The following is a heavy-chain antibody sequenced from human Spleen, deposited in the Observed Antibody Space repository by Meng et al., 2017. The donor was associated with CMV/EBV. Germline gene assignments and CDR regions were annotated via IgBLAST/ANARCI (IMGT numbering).Heavy chain of an antibody. Sequence: GGSLRLSCAASGFTFSTYWMSWVRQAPGKGLEWVAFIRYDGSNKYYADSVKGRFTISRDNSKNTLYLQMNSLRAEDTAVYYCARGGYCSSTSCYTDYYYGMDVWGQGTTVTVSS. CDR2: IRYDGSNK. J-gene: IGHJ6*02. V-gene: IGHV3-30*02. CDR3: ARGGYCSSTSCYTDYYYGMDV. D-gene: IGHD2-2*02. CDR1: GFTFSTYW.